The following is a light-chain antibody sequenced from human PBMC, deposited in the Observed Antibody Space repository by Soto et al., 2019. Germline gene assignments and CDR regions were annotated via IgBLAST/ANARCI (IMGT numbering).Light chain of an antibody. J-gene: IGKJ1*01. CDR2: GAS. V-gene: IGKV3D-20*02. CDR3: QQRYNWPPT. CDR1: QSVSSSY. Sequence: EIVLTQSPGTLSFSPGERATLSCRASQSVSSSYLAWYQQKPGQAPRLLIYGASHRATGIPARFSGSGSGTDFTLTINSLEPEDFALYYCQQRYNWPPTFGQGTKVDIK.